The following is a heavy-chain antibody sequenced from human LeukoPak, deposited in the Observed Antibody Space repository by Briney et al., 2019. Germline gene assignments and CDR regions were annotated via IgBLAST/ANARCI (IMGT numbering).Heavy chain of an antibody. V-gene: IGHV3-23*01. Sequence: GGSLRLSCGASGFSFSNYAMNWVRQAPGKGLEWVSLIIGSSGSTFYADSVKGRFTISRDKSKNTLYLQMNSLRAEDTAVYYCAKGAYDYVEIAYFDYWGQGSLVTVSS. CDR3: AKGAYDYVEIAYFDY. D-gene: IGHD5-12*01. J-gene: IGHJ4*02. CDR2: IIGSSGST. CDR1: GFSFSNYA.